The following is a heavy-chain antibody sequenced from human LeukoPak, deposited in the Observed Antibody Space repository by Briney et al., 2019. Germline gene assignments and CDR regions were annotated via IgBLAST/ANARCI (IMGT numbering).Heavy chain of an antibody. J-gene: IGHJ4*02. D-gene: IGHD6-19*01. CDR1: GGSVTSTNW. V-gene: IGHV4-4*02. CDR3: AIHSGAGTRDYFDY. CDR2: VHLDGRT. Sequence: PSETLSLTCAVSGGSVTSTNWWTWVRQPPGKGLEWIGEVHLDGRTNYNPSLTGRLTLSVDLYENHISLKLNSVTAADTAVYYCAIHSGAGTRDYFDYWGQGTLVTVSS.